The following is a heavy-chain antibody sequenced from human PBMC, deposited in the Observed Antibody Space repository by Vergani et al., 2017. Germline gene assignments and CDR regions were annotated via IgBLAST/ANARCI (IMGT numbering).Heavy chain of an antibody. D-gene: IGHD2-21*01. CDR2: IKSTFDRGTT. Sequence: EVQLVESGGGIVKPGGSLRLSCVASGFSFRNAWMNWVRRTPGKGLEWVGRIKSTFDRGTTDYAAAVKGRFTISRDDSKNTLFLQMNGLKTEDIGVYYCTTDXRYCGDGSCYWLRDHHYYGMDVWGQETTVTVSS. V-gene: IGHV3-15*07. CDR1: GFSFRNAW. CDR3: TTDXRYCGDGSCYWLRDHHYYGMDV. J-gene: IGHJ6*02.